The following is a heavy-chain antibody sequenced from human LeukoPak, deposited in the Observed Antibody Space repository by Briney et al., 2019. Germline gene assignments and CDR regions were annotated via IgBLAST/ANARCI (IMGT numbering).Heavy chain of an antibody. V-gene: IGHV1-18*01. CDR1: GYTFTSYG. D-gene: IGHD3-3*01. CDR3: ARVASPYDFWSGVRMGYFDY. Sequence: AASVKVSCKASGYTFTSYGISWVRPVPGQGLEWMGWISAYNGNTNYAQKLQGRVTITTDTSTSTAYMELRSLRSDDTAVYYCARVASPYDFWSGVRMGYFDYWGQGTLVTVSS. CDR2: ISAYNGNT. J-gene: IGHJ4*02.